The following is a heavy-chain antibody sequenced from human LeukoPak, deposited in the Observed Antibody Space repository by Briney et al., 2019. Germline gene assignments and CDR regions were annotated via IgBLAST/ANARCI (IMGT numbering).Heavy chain of an antibody. V-gene: IGHV4-39*01. Sequence: SETLSLTCTVSGGSISSSSYSWGWIRQPPGKGLEWIGSIYYSGSTYYNPSLKSRVTISVDTSKNQFSLKLSSVTAADTAVYYCARYCSSTSCRFGAFDIWGQGTMVTVSS. CDR3: ARYCSSTSCRFGAFDI. J-gene: IGHJ3*02. CDR1: GGSISSSSYS. CDR2: IYYSGST. D-gene: IGHD2-2*01.